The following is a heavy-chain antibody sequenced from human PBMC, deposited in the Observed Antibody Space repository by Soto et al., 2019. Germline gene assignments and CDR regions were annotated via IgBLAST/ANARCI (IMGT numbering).Heavy chain of an antibody. CDR2: ISTTGGHV. CDR3: VSPPHWARPFGF. CDR1: GFLFRNYE. Sequence: EVRLVESGGDLVKSGGSLRLSCVGSGFLFRNYEMNWVRQAPGKGLEWLAHISTTGGHVSESDSVKGRFTISRDNTKHKLYLPMNRPPAEDPGVYYFVSPPHWARPFGFWGQGTLVNVSS. V-gene: IGHV3-48*03. J-gene: IGHJ4*02. D-gene: IGHD3-16*01.